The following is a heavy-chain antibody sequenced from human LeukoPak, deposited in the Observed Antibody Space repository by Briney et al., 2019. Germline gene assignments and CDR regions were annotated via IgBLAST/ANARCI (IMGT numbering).Heavy chain of an antibody. CDR3: AKDGYGSGSYYGTYDYYYMDV. CDR1: EFTFNSYG. V-gene: IGHV3-23*01. J-gene: IGHJ6*03. D-gene: IGHD3-10*01. Sequence: GGSLRLSCAASEFTFNSYGMSWVRQAPGKGLEWVSSITGSFITTYYADSVKGRFTISRGNSKNTLYLQMNSLRAEDTAVYYCAKDGYGSGSYYGTYDYYYMDVWGKGTTVTVSS. CDR2: ITGSFITT.